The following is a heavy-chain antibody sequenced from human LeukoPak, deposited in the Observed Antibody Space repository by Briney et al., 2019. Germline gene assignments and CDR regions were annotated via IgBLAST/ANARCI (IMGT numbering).Heavy chain of an antibody. V-gene: IGHV1-18*01. CDR1: GYTFTSYG. Sequence: GASVKVSCKASGYTFTSYGISWVRQAPGQGLEWMGWISAYNGNTNYAQKLQGRVTMTTDTSTSTAYMELRSLRSDDTAVYCCARDQYYGSGKNWFDPWGQGTLVTVSS. J-gene: IGHJ5*02. CDR3: ARDQYYGSGKNWFDP. D-gene: IGHD3-10*01. CDR2: ISAYNGNT.